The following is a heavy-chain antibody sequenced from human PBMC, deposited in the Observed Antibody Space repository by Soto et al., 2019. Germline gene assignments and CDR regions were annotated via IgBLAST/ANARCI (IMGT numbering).Heavy chain of an antibody. CDR3: ARVMYSGSAAADY. CDR2: ISYDGSKR. Sequence: PGGSLRLSCAASGFIFSSDGMEWVRQTPGEGLEWVALISYDGSKRYYADSVRGRFTISRDNSKNSLYLQMNSLREEDTAIYHCARVMYSGSAAADYWGQGTLVTVPQ. D-gene: IGHD1-26*01. CDR1: GFIFSSDG. V-gene: IGHV3-30*03. J-gene: IGHJ4*02.